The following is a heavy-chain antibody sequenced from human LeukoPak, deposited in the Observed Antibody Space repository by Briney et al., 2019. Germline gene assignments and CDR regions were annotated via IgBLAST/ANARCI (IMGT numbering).Heavy chain of an antibody. CDR2: IKSKTDGGTT. D-gene: IGHD7-27*01. J-gene: IGHJ4*02. V-gene: IGHV3-15*01. CDR3: TTGNWGSFSY. CDR1: GFTFSNAW. Sequence: GGSLGLSCAASGFTFSNAWMNWVRQAPGKGLEWVGRIKSKTDGGTTDYAAPVKGRFTISRDDSRHTLYLQVNSLKTEDTAVYYCTTGNWGSFSYWGQGTLVTVSS.